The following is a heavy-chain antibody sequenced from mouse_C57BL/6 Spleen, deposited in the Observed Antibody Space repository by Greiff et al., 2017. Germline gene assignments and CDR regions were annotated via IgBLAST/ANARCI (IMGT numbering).Heavy chain of an antibody. V-gene: IGHV1-54*01. CDR1: GYAFTNYL. J-gene: IGHJ2*01. CDR3: ARENYGNPDY. CDR2: INPGSGGT. Sequence: QVQLKQSGAELVRPGTSVKVSCKASGYAFTNYLIEWVKQRPGQGLEWIGVINPGSGGTNYNEKFKGKATLTADKSSSTAYMQLSSLTSEDSAVYFCARENYGNPDYWGQGTTLTVSS. D-gene: IGHD2-1*01.